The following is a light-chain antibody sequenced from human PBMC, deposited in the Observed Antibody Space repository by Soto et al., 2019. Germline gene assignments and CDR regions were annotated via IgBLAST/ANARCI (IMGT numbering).Light chain of an antibody. CDR3: QQCDTYPWT. V-gene: IGKV1-5*03. CDR1: QSLNSR. J-gene: IGKJ1*01. CDR2: KSS. Sequence: DIQLTQSPSTLSASVGDRVTLTCRAAQSLNSRLAWYQQRPGKAPRLLIYKSSSLESGVPSRFSGSGSGTEFTLTISSLQPDDFATYYCQQCDTYPWTFGPGTKVDI.